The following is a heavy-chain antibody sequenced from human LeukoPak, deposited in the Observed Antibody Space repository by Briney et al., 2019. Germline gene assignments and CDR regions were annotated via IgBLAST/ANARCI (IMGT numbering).Heavy chain of an antibody. CDR2: IYTSGST. Sequence: PSETLSLTCTVSGGSISGYYWSWIRQPPGKGLEWIGYIYTSGSTNYNPSLKSRVTISVDTSKNQFSLNLTSVTAADTAVYYCARWGSIAVARFDYWGQGTLVTVSS. J-gene: IGHJ4*02. D-gene: IGHD6-6*01. CDR3: ARWGSIAVARFDY. V-gene: IGHV4-4*09. CDR1: GGSISGYY.